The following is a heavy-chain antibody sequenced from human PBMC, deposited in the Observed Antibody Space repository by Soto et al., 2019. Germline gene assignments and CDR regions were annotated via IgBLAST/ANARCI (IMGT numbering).Heavy chain of an antibody. Sequence: QVKLVQSGAEVRKPGASIKISCKTSGYTFTASYIHWVRLAPGQRPEWLGWINPNNGLTAYADEFRGRVTMTRDTSVDTAYLELSRLRRDDTAVYYCARSRGDSWPTASPCDLWGLGTLVTVSS. V-gene: IGHV1-2*07. CDR1: GYTFTASY. D-gene: IGHD3-10*01. J-gene: IGHJ5*02. CDR3: ARSRGDSWPTASPCDL. CDR2: INPNNGLT.